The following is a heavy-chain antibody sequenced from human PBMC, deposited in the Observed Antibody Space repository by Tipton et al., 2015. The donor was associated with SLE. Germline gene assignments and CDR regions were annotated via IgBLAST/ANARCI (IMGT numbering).Heavy chain of an antibody. V-gene: IGHV4-34*01. CDR3: ARAPVAGLFDY. CDR2: INHSGST. Sequence: TLSLTCAVYGGSFSGYHWSWIRQPPGKGLEWIGEINHSGSTNYNPSLKSRATLSVDTSKNQFSLKLSSVTAADTAVYYCARAPVAGLFDYWGQGTLVTVSS. D-gene: IGHD6-19*01. J-gene: IGHJ4*02. CDR1: GGSFSGYH.